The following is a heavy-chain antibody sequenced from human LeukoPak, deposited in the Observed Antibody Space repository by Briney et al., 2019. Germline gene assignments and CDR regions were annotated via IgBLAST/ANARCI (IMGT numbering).Heavy chain of an antibody. V-gene: IGHV3-49*04. J-gene: IGHJ6*03. CDR3: TRNIVVVVAADYYYYYYMDV. CDR1: GFTFGDYA. D-gene: IGHD2-15*01. CDR2: IRSKAYGGTT. Sequence: PGGSLRLSCTASGFTFGDYAMSWVRQAPGKGLEGVGFIRSKAYGGTTEYAASVKGRFTISRDDSKSIAYLQMNSLKTEDTAVYYCTRNIVVVVAADYYYYYYMDVWGKGTTVTVSS.